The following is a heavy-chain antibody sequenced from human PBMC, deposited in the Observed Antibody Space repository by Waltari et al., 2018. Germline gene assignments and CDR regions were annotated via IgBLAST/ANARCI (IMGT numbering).Heavy chain of an antibody. D-gene: IGHD5-12*01. CDR2: IKQDGSEK. CDR1: GFTFSGYW. V-gene: IGHV3-7*03. Sequence: EVQLVESGGGLVQPGGSLRPACPAFGFTFSGYWMSWVRQAPGKGLEWVANIKQDGSEKYYVDSVKGRFTISRDNAKNSLYLQMNSLRAEDTAVYYCARARGGYDFDYWGQGTLVTVSS. J-gene: IGHJ4*02. CDR3: ARARGGYDFDY.